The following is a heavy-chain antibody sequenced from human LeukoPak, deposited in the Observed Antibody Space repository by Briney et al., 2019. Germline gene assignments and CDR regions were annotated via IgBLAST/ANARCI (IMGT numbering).Heavy chain of an antibody. CDR1: GFTFSRLW. V-gene: IGHV3-74*01. CDR3: ARDSDAGFDY. CDR2: TSSDGSST. J-gene: IGHJ4*02. Sequence: GGSLRLSCAASGFTFSRLWMHWVRQAPGKGLVWVARTSSDGSSTVYADSVKGRFTISRDNAKKTLYVQMNGLRAEDTAIYYCARDSDAGFDYWGQGTLVTVSS.